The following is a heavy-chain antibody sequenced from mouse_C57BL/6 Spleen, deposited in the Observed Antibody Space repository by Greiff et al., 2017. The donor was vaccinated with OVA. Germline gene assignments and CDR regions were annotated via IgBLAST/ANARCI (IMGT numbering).Heavy chain of an antibody. Sequence: EVQLVESGGGLVKPGGSLKLSCAASGFTFSSYAMSWVRQTPEKRLEWVATISDGGSYTYYPDNVKGRFTISRDNAKNNLYLQMSHLKSEDTAMYYCAREDSRAMDYWGQGTSVTVSS. CDR1: GFTFSSYA. V-gene: IGHV5-4*01. CDR3: AREDSRAMDY. J-gene: IGHJ4*01. CDR2: ISDGGSYT. D-gene: IGHD1-1*01.